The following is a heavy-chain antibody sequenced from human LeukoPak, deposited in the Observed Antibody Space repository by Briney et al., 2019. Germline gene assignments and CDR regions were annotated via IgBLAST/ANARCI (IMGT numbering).Heavy chain of an antibody. J-gene: IGHJ4*02. Sequence: GESLKISCKGSGYSFTSYWIGWVRQMPGKGLEWMGIIYPGDSDTRYSPSFQGQVTISADKSISTAYLQWSSLKASDTAMYYCARHNSNGYSGYEAPIDYWGQGTLVTVSS. D-gene: IGHD5-12*01. V-gene: IGHV5-51*01. CDR1: GYSFTSYW. CDR3: ARHNSNGYSGYEAPIDY. CDR2: IYPGDSDT.